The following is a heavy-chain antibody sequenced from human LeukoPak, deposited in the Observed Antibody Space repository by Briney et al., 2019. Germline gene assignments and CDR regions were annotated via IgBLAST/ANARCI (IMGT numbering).Heavy chain of an antibody. J-gene: IGHJ4*02. D-gene: IGHD3-16*02. CDR3: ARGDYVWGSYLPTYYFDY. Sequence: GASVKVSCKASGYTFTGYYMHWVRQAPGQGLERMGWINPNSGGTNYAQKFQGRVTMTRDTSISTAYMELSRLRSDDTAVYYCARGDYVWGSYLPTYYFDYWGQGTLVTVSS. CDR2: INPNSGGT. V-gene: IGHV1-2*02. CDR1: GYTFTGYY.